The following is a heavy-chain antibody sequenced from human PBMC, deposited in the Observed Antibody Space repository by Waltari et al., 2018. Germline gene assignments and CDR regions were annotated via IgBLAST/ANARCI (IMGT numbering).Heavy chain of an antibody. Sequence: QVQLQESGPGLVKPSQTLSLTCTVSGGSISSGGYYWSWIRQHPGKGLEWIGYIYYSGITYDNPSLKSRVTISVDTSKNQFSLKLSSVTAADTAVYYCARGRFEYGSGTGFDYWGQGTLVTVSS. V-gene: IGHV4-31*03. CDR3: ARGRFEYGSGTGFDY. J-gene: IGHJ4*02. D-gene: IGHD1-1*01. CDR2: IYYSGIT. CDR1: GGSISSGGYY.